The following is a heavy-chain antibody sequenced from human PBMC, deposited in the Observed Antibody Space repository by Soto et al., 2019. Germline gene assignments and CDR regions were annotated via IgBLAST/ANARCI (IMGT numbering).Heavy chain of an antibody. D-gene: IGHD2-8*02. Sequence: EVQLVESGGGLVQPGWSLRLSCVASGFTFSEYWMHWVRQAPGKGLVWVSRISSDGTSTNYADSVEGRFTISRDNARNILYLQVNSLRAEDSAVYYCARDYWAQVDHWGQGTLVTVSS. CDR1: GFTFSEYW. CDR3: ARDYWAQVDH. J-gene: IGHJ4*02. CDR2: ISSDGTST. V-gene: IGHV3-74*01.